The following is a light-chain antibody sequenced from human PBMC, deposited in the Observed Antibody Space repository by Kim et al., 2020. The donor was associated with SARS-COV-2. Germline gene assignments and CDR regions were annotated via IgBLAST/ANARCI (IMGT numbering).Light chain of an antibody. CDR3: QQRSNWLLT. CDR1: QRINNH. Sequence: LAPGERPTLSVRASQRINNHLAWYQQKPGQAPRLLIYDASNRATGIPARFSGSGSGTDFTLTISSLEPEDFAVYYCQQRSNWLLTFGGGTKVDIK. CDR2: DAS. J-gene: IGKJ4*01. V-gene: IGKV3-11*01.